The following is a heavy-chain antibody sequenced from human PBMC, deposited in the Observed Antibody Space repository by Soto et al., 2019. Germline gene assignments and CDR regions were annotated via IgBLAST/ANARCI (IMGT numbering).Heavy chain of an antibody. V-gene: IGHV4-61*08. CDR1: GGSMSSGGYY. Sequence: SETLSLTCAVSGGSMSSGGYYGTWIRQPPGKRLEWIGYIHYTGSTNYNPSLRGRVTMSVDTSKNQFSLKLTSVTAADTAVYYCVKVAGGGLFDYWGQGALVTVSS. D-gene: IGHD2-15*01. CDR3: VKVAGGGLFDY. CDR2: IHYTGST. J-gene: IGHJ4*01.